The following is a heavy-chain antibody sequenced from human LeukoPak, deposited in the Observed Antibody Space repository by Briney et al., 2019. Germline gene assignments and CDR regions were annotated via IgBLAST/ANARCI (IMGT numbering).Heavy chain of an antibody. CDR3: AYCSGGSCYSRSFDY. CDR2: ISAYNGNT. Sequence: ASVKVSCKASGYTFTSYGISWVRQAPGQGLEWMGWISAYNGNTNYAQKLQGRVTMTTDTSTSTAYMKLRSLRSDDTAVYYCAYCSGGSCYSRSFDYWGQGTLVTVSS. D-gene: IGHD2-15*01. CDR1: GYTFTSYG. J-gene: IGHJ4*02. V-gene: IGHV1-18*01.